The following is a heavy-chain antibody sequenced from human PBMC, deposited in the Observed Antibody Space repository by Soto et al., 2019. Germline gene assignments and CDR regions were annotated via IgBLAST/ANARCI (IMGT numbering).Heavy chain of an antibody. D-gene: IGHD2-8*01. V-gene: IGHV1-69*12. CDR1: GGTFSSYA. CDR3: ARWPRQMGSPPKRLEFDY. J-gene: IGHJ4*02. Sequence: QVQLVQSGAEVKKPGSSVNVSCKASGGTFSSYAISWVRQAPGQGLGWMGGSIPIFGTANYAQKFQGRVKSTADEAPSTAYMDLSSLRSEDTAGYYCARWPRQMGSPPKRLEFDYLGQGTLVTVSS. CDR2: SIPIFGTA.